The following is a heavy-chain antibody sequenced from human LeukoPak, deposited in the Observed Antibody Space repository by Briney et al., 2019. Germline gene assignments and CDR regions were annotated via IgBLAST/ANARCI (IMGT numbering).Heavy chain of an antibody. CDR3: VKDYSTIAAAANPLFDY. CDR1: GFTFRRYA. V-gene: IGHV3-23*01. J-gene: IGHJ4*02. D-gene: IGHD6-13*01. CDR2: ISGTGGGT. Sequence: GGSLRLSCAASGFTFRRYAMSWVRQAPGKGLEWVSGISGTGGGTYYADSVKGRFTISRDNSKNTLYLQMHSLRAEDTAVYYCVKDYSTIAAAANPLFDYWGQGALVTVSS.